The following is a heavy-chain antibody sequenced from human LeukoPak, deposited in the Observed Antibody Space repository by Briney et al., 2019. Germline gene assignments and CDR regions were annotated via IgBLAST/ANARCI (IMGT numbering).Heavy chain of an antibody. CDR1: GGTFSSYA. Sequence: SVKVSCKASGGTFSSYAISWVRQAPGQGLEWMGRIIPIFGTANYAQKFQGRVTTTTDESTSTAYMELSSLRSEDTALYYCARSLTTVTTAWFDPWGQGTLVTVSS. V-gene: IGHV1-69*05. CDR3: ARSLTTVTTAWFDP. D-gene: IGHD4-17*01. CDR2: IIPIFGTA. J-gene: IGHJ5*02.